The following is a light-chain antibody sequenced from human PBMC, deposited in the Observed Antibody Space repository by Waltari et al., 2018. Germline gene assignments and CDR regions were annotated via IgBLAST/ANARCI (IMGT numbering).Light chain of an antibody. J-gene: IGLJ2*01. CDR1: SLRTSY. Sequence: SYELTQDPAVSVALGQTVRITCQGHSLRTSYASWYQVKTGPAPVLAMYGKDRRPSGIPDRISGYTSGITSSLTITGARAEDEADYYCHSRNGRDNQVIFGGGTKVTVL. V-gene: IGLV3-19*01. CDR2: GKD. CDR3: HSRNGRDNQVI.